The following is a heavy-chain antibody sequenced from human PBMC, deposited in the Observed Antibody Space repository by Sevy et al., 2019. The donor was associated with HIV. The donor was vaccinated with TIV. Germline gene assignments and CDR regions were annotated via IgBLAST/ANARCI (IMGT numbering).Heavy chain of an antibody. V-gene: IGHV3-23*01. D-gene: IGHD2-8*01. CDR3: AREGCTKPHDY. Sequence: GGSLRLSCAASGFTFSKYSMSRVRQPPGKGLEWVSTLSFGCGEINYADSVKGRFTISRDNSKSSVYLQMNNLRPEDTAVYYCAREGCTKPHDYWGQGTLVTVYS. CDR1: GFTFSKYS. CDR2: LSFGCGEI. J-gene: IGHJ4*02.